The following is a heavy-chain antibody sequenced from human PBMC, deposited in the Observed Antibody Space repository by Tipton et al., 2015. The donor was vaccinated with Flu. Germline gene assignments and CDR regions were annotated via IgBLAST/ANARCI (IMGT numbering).Heavy chain of an antibody. Sequence: LRLSCTVSGGSISSHYWSWIRQPAGKGLEWIGRMYVSGSTKYNPSLKSRVTMSVDTSKNQFSLKLSSVTAADTAVYYCARGSGSGTDVTFYFWGQGTLVTVSS. CDR1: GGSISSHY. CDR2: MYVSGST. V-gene: IGHV4-4*07. CDR3: ARGSGSGTDVTFYF. D-gene: IGHD3-10*01. J-gene: IGHJ4*02.